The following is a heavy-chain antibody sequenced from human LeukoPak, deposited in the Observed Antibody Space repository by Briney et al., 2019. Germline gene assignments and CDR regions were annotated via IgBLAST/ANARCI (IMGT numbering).Heavy chain of an antibody. J-gene: IGHJ6*03. V-gene: IGHV3-23*01. CDR3: ANPFSTPRSNYYIDV. CDR1: GFTFSSYA. Sequence: GGSLRLSCAASGFTFSSYAMSWVRQAPGKGLEWVSAISGSGGSTYYADSVKGRFTISRDNSKSTLYLQMNSLRVEDTAVYYCANPFSTPRSNYYIDVWGKGTTVTVSS. CDR2: ISGSGGST. D-gene: IGHD2-2*01.